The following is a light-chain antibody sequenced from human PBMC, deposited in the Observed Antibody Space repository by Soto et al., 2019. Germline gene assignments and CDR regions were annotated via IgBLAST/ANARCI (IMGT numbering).Light chain of an antibody. CDR2: DVT. Sequence: TGTSSDVGGYNYVSWYQQHPGKAPKLMIFDVTNRPSGVSIRFSGSKSGNTASLTISGLQAEDEADYYCSSYTGISTPPYVLGTGTKVTVL. CDR1: SSDVGGYNY. J-gene: IGLJ1*01. CDR3: SSYTGISTPPYV. V-gene: IGLV2-14*03.